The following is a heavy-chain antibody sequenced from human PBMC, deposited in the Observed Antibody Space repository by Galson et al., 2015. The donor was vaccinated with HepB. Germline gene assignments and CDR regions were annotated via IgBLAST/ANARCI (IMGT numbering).Heavy chain of an antibody. J-gene: IGHJ3*02. CDR1: GFTFSSYA. Sequence: SLRLSCAASGFTFSSYAMHWVRQAPGKGLEWVAVISYDGSNKYYADSVKGRFTISRDNSKNTLYLQMNSLRAEDTAVYYCARDLWELPGDGAFDIWGQGTMVTVSS. CDR3: ARDLWELPGDGAFDI. CDR2: ISYDGSNK. V-gene: IGHV3-30-3*01. D-gene: IGHD1-26*01.